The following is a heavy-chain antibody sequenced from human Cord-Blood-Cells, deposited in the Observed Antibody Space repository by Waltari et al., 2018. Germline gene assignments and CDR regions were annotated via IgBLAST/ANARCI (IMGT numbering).Heavy chain of an antibody. Sequence: QPVPPGAEVKTPRATVKVSCKASGYTSTDYYMHWVRQAPGQGLEWRGWINPNGGGTNYAQEFQGRVSMTGDTSISTAYRGLGRLRSDNTAVYYCAGLNLWGSDAFDIWGQGTMVTVSS. D-gene: IGHD7-27*01. CDR1: GYTSTDYY. J-gene: IGHJ3*02. CDR3: AGLNLWGSDAFDI. V-gene: IGHV1-2*02. CDR2: INPNGGGT.